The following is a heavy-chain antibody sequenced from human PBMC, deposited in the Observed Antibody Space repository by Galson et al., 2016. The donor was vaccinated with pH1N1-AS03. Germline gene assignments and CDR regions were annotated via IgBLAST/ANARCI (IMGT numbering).Heavy chain of an antibody. CDR3: ARRPTGIDY. CDR1: TGSFRGAY. J-gene: IGHJ4*02. D-gene: IGHD3-10*01. V-gene: IGHV4-34*12. CDR2: TIPGRGT. Sequence: ETLSLTCTVSTGSFRGAYWAWIRQPPGKGLEWIGETIPGRGTTYNPSLRRRVTIALDTSKNQVSLRLTSVTAADTAVYYCARRPTGIDYWGPGALVTVSA.